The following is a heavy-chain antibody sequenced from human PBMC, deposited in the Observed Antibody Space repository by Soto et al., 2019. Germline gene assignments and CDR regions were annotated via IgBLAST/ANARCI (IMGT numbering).Heavy chain of an antibody. CDR1: GFTFSSYS. D-gene: IGHD6-6*01. Sequence: GGSLRLSCAASGFTFSSYSMNWVRQAPGKGLEWVSSISSSSSYIYYADSVKGRVTMTTDTTTSTAYMELSSLRSEDTAVYYCCVAARLADYYYYGMDVWGQGTTVTVSS. J-gene: IGHJ6*02. CDR3: CVAARLADYYYYGMDV. CDR2: ISSSSSYI. V-gene: IGHV3-21*04.